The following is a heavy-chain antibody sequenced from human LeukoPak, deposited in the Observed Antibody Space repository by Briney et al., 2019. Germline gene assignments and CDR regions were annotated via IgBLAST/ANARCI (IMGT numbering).Heavy chain of an antibody. Sequence: ASVKVSCKASGYTFTSYGIVWVRQAPGQGLEWVGWISPKNGDTNYAPKLQGRVTMTIDTSTSTAYMELRSLRSDDTAVYYCARDPPPIAATDGWFDPWGQGTLVTVSS. CDR3: ARDPPPIAATDGWFDP. CDR1: GYTFTSYG. V-gene: IGHV1-18*01. D-gene: IGHD6-13*01. J-gene: IGHJ5*02. CDR2: ISPKNGDT.